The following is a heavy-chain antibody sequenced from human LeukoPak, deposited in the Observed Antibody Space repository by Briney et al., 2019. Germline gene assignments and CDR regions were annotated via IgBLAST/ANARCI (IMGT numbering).Heavy chain of an antibody. D-gene: IGHD4-17*01. CDR2: INPSGGST. CDR1: GYTFTSYY. V-gene: IGHV1-46*01. CDR3: AREWTVTTVRGMVRGLDI. Sequence: ASVKVSRKASGYTFTSYYMHWVRQAPGQGLEWMGIINPSGGSTSYAQKFQGRVTMTRDMSTSTVYMELSSLRSEDTAVYYCAREWTVTTVRGMVRGLDIWGQGTMVTVSS. J-gene: IGHJ3*02.